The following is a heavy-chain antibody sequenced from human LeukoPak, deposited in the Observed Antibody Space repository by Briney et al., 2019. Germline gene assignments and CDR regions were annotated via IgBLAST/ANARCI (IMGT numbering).Heavy chain of an antibody. V-gene: IGHV3-21*04. CDR1: GFTFSSYS. Sequence: GGSLRLSCAASGFTFSSYSMNWVRQAPGKGLEWVSSISSSSSYIYYADSVKGRFTISRDNSKNTLYLQMNSLRAEDTAVYYCAKGTFVVVPAAARGDFDYWGQGTLVTVSS. D-gene: IGHD2-2*01. J-gene: IGHJ4*02. CDR3: AKGTFVVVPAAARGDFDY. CDR2: ISSSSSYI.